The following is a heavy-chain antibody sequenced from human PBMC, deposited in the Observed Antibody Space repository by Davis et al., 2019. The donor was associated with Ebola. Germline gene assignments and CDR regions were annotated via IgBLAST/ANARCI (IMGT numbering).Heavy chain of an antibody. Sequence: SETLSLTCTVSGGSISNYYWTWIRQAPGKGLEWIGYVYYSGYANYNPSLKCRVTISLDTSMTRFSLRLNSVTAADTAVYYCARGNGDYLRLDSCGQGTLVTVSS. J-gene: IGHJ4*02. CDR1: GGSISNYY. D-gene: IGHD4-17*01. CDR3: ARGNGDYLRLDS. V-gene: IGHV4-59*01. CDR2: VYYSGYA.